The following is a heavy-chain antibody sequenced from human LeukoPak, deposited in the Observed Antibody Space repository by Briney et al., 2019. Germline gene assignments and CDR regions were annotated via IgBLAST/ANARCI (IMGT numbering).Heavy chain of an antibody. CDR3: ARDRGLSGSGSYTEPNFDY. CDR1: GDSVSSNSAA. J-gene: IGHJ4*02. CDR2: TYYRSKWYN. D-gene: IGHD1-26*01. V-gene: IGHV6-1*01. Sequence: SQTLSLTCAISGDSVSSNSAAWNWIRQSPSRGLEWLGRTYYRSKWYNDYAVSVKSRITVNPDTSKNQFSLQLNSVTPEDTAVYYYARDRGLSGSGSYTEPNFDYWGQGTLVTVSS.